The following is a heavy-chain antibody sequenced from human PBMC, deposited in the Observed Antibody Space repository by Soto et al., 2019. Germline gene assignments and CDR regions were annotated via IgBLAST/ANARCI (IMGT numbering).Heavy chain of an antibody. CDR2: IYYSGST. D-gene: IGHD6-13*01. CDR3: ARDHMYSSSWYPGFLYYYGMDV. J-gene: IGHJ6*02. Sequence: SLTCTVSGGSISSGGYYWSWIRQHPGKGLEWIGYIYYSGSTYYNPSLKSRVTISVDTYKNQFSLKLSSVTAADTAVYYCARDHMYSSSWYPGFLYYYGMDVWGQGTTVTVSS. CDR1: GGSISSGGYY. V-gene: IGHV4-31*03.